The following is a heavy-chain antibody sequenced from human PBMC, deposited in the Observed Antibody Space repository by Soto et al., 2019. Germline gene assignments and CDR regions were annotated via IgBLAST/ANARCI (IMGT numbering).Heavy chain of an antibody. D-gene: IGHD5-12*01. CDR1: GGTFSSYA. Sequence: QVQLVQSGAEVKKPGSSVKVSCKASGGTFSSYAISWVRQAPGQGLEWMGGIIPIFGTANYAQKFQGRVTITADESTRTAYMELRSLRSEDTAVSYCARAIGGYHPVSYFQHWGQGTLVTISS. CDR3: ARAIGGYHPVSYFQH. V-gene: IGHV1-69*12. J-gene: IGHJ1*01. CDR2: IIPIFGTA.